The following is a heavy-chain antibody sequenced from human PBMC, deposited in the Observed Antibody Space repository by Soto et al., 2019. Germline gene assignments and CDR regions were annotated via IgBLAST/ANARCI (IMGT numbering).Heavy chain of an antibody. Sequence: PSETLSLTCTVSGDSIGTTHSYWAWIRQSPGKGLEWIGNIHYSGSTYYMPSLRSRVTLSVDTSKNQFSLRLTSVTAEDTAVYYCAREGALKPFSSWGQGALVTVSS. CDR1: GDSIGTTHSY. V-gene: IGHV4-39*02. J-gene: IGHJ5*02. CDR3: AREGALKPFSS. CDR2: IHYSGST.